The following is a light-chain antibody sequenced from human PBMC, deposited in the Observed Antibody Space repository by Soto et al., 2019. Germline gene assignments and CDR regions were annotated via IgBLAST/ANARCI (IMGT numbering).Light chain of an antibody. J-gene: IGKJ2*01. Sequence: DIQMTQSPSTVSASVGDRVTITCRASQSIGNWLAWYQQKPGKAPKLVIYKASSLETGVPSMFSGSGSGTEFTLTISSLQPDDFATYYCQQYNGYSYTFGQGTKLEIK. CDR1: QSIGNW. CDR3: QQYNGYSYT. V-gene: IGKV1-5*03. CDR2: KAS.